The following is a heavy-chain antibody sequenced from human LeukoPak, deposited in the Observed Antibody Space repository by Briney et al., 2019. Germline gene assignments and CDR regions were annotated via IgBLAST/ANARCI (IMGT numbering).Heavy chain of an antibody. CDR3: ARDHGRRYTNYHYFDP. CDR2: TSTYNDYT. Sequence: ASVKVSCKASGYTFTNYGISWVRQAPGQGLEWMRWTSTYNDYTDFAQNLQGRVAMTTDTSTSTAYMELRSLRSDDTAVYYCARDHGRRYTNYHYFDPWGQGTLVTVSS. V-gene: IGHV1-18*01. D-gene: IGHD4-11*01. CDR1: GYTFTNYG. J-gene: IGHJ5*02.